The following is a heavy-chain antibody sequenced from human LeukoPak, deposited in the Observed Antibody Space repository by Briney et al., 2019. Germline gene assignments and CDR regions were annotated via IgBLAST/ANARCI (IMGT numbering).Heavy chain of an antibody. V-gene: IGHV4-34*01. D-gene: IGHD3-10*01. J-gene: IGHJ4*02. CDR1: GGSFSGQY. CDR3: ARGLKGYYGSGSYHFFDY. CDR2: INHSGST. Sequence: PSETLSLTCAVSGGSFSGQYWTWIRQFPGKGLEWIGEINHSGSTNYNPSLKSRVTMSKDTSKNHFSLRLSSVTAADTAVYYCARGLKGYYGSGSYHFFDYWGQGTLVTVSS.